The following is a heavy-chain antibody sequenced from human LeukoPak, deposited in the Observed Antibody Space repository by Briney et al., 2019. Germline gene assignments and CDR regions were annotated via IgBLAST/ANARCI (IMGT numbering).Heavy chain of an antibody. D-gene: IGHD6-19*01. CDR3: ARAGSIAVAGTVDY. J-gene: IGHJ4*02. CDR2: IYYSGST. V-gene: IGHV4-39*07. Sequence: SETLSLTCTVSGGSISSSSYYWGWIRQPPGKGLEWIGSIYYSGSTYYNPSLKSRVTISVDTSKNQFSLKLSSVTAADTAVYYCARAGSIAVAGTVDYWGQGTLVTVSS. CDR1: GGSISSSSYY.